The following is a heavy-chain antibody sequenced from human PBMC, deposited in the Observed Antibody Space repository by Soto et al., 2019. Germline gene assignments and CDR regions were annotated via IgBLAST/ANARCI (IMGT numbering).Heavy chain of an antibody. CDR3: ARTPLRIAVAGGTSGVDY. CDR2: INHSGST. Sequence: LSLTCAVYGGSFSGYYWSWIRQPPGKGLEWIGEINHSGSTNYNPSLKSRVTISVDTSKNQFSLKLGSVTAADTAVYYCARTPLRIAVAGGTSGVDYWGQGSLGTVS. D-gene: IGHD6-19*01. CDR1: GGSFSGYY. J-gene: IGHJ4*02. V-gene: IGHV4-34*01.